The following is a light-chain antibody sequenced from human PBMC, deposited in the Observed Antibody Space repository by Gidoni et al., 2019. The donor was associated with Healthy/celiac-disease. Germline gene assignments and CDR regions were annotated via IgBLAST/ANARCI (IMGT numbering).Light chain of an antibody. J-gene: IGKJ2*01. CDR3: QQYYSTPLT. Sequence: DIVMTQSPDSLAVSLGERATINCKSSQSVLYSSNNKNYLAWYQQKPGQPPKLLIYWASTRESGVPDRFRGSGSGTDFTLTISSLQAEDVAVYYCQQYYSTPLTFGQXTKLEIK. CDR2: WAS. CDR1: QSVLYSSNNKNY. V-gene: IGKV4-1*01.